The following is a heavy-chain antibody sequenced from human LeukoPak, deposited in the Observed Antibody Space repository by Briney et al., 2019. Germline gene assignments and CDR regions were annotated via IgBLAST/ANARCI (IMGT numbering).Heavy chain of an antibody. CDR3: ARVLYASTVTTPLWY. CDR1: GYTFTSYY. Sequence: ASVKVSCKASGYTFTSYYMHWVRQAPGQGLEWMGWINPNSGGTNYAQKFQGRVTMTRDTSISTAYMELSRLRSDDTAVYYCARVLYASTVTTPLWYWGQGTLVTVSS. J-gene: IGHJ4*02. CDR2: INPNSGGT. D-gene: IGHD4-17*01. V-gene: IGHV1-2*02.